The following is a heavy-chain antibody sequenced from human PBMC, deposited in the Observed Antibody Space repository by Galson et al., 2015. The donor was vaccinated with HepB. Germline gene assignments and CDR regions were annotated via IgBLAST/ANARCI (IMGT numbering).Heavy chain of an antibody. J-gene: IGHJ4*02. CDR1: GYTFSTYA. V-gene: IGHV1-3*01. D-gene: IGHD3-16*01. CDR2: INAGNGNT. CDR3: ARGLDVVLDVTLGNY. Sequence: SVKVSCKAPGYTFSTYAMHWVRQAPGQRLEWMGWINAGNGNTKYSQKLKGRATITRDTSASTAYMELGSLTSEDTAVYYWARGLDVVLDVTLGNYWGQGTLVTVSP.